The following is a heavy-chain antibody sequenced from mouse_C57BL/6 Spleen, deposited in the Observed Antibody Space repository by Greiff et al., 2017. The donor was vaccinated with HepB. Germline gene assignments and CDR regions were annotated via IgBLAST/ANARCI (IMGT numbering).Heavy chain of an antibody. CDR3: ARGSSSYAMDY. D-gene: IGHD1-1*01. V-gene: IGHV1-81*01. Sequence: VKVVESGAELARPGASVKLSCKASGYTFTSYGISWVKQRTGQGLEWIGEIYPRSGNTYYNEKFKGKATLTADKSSSTAYMELRSLTSEDSAVYFCARGSSSYAMDYWGQGTSVTVSS. J-gene: IGHJ4*01. CDR2: IYPRSGNT. CDR1: GYTFTSYG.